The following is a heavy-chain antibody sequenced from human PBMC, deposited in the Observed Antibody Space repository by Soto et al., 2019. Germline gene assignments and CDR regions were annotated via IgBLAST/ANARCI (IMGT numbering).Heavy chain of an antibody. J-gene: IGHJ6*02. D-gene: IGHD3-3*01. V-gene: IGHV3-21*01. Sequence: PGGSLRLSCAASGFTFSSYSMNWVRQAPGKGLEWVSSISSSSSYIYYADSVKGRFTISRGNAKNSLYLQMNSLRAEDTAVYYCARDRGDYDFWSGYSPPNGMDVWGQGTTVTVSS. CDR1: GFTFSSYS. CDR3: ARDRGDYDFWSGYSPPNGMDV. CDR2: ISSSSSYI.